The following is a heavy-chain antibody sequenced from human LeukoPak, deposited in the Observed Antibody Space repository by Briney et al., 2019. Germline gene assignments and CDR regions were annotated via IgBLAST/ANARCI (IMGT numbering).Heavy chain of an antibody. V-gene: IGHV4-34*01. CDR2: INHSGST. J-gene: IGHJ4*02. CDR3: ATCGGGIAAAGSLDY. Sequence: SETLSPTCAVYGGSFSGYYWSWIRQPPGKGLEWIGEINHSGSTNYNPSLKSRVTISVDTSKNQFSLKLNSVTAADTAVYYCATCGGGIAAAGSLDYWGQGTLVTVSS. CDR1: GGSFSGYY. D-gene: IGHD6-13*01.